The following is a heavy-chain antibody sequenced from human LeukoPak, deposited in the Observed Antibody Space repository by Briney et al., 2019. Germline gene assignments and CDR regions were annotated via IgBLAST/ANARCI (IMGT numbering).Heavy chain of an antibody. Sequence: PSETLSLTCAVYGGSFSGYYWSWIRQPPGKGLEWIGEINHSGSTNYNPSLKSRVTISVDTSKIQSSLKLSSVTAADTAIYYCARGRRYNWNDRRGSPDYWGQGTLVTVSS. J-gene: IGHJ4*02. D-gene: IGHD1-1*01. CDR3: ARGRRYNWNDRRGSPDY. CDR1: GGSFSGYY. CDR2: INHSGST. V-gene: IGHV4-34*01.